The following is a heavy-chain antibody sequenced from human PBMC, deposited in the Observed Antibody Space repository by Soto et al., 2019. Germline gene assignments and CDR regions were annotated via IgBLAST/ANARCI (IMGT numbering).Heavy chain of an antibody. CDR2: ISYDGSNK. Sequence: QVQLVESGGGVVQPGRSLRLSCAASGFTFSSYAMHWVRQAPGKGLEWVAVISYDGSNKYYADSVKGRFTISRDNSKNTLYLQVNSLRAEDTAVYYCARLPNSPGTNWFDPWGQGTLVTVSS. CDR1: GFTFSSYA. D-gene: IGHD3-10*01. CDR3: ARLPNSPGTNWFDP. J-gene: IGHJ5*02. V-gene: IGHV3-30-3*01.